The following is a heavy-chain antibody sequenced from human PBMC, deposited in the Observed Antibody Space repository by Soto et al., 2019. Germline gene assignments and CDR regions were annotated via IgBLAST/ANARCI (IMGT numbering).Heavy chain of an antibody. D-gene: IGHD3-22*01. Sequence: PGGSLRLSCAASGFTFSNAWMSWVRQAPGKGLEWVGRIKSKTDGGTTDYAAPVKGRFTISRDDSKNTLYLQMNSLKTEDTAVYYCTSNRPAAGYYYDSSGYYYPASYYYYYGMDVWGQGTTVTSP. V-gene: IGHV3-15*01. CDR3: TSNRPAAGYYYDSSGYYYPASYYYYYGMDV. CDR1: GFTFSNAW. CDR2: IKSKTDGGTT. J-gene: IGHJ6*02.